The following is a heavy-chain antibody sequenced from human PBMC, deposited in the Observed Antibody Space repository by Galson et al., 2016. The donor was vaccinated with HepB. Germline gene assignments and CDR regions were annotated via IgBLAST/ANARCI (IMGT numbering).Heavy chain of an antibody. V-gene: IGHV3-11*01. J-gene: IGHJ1*01. D-gene: IGHD2-15*01. Sequence: SLRLSCAASGFPFTDHYMSWIRQTPVKGLEWVSYISSSGSTIYYADSVKGCFTISRDHAKNSLFLQMNSLRAAATAVYYCARGGRYCPDFWGQGTLVTVSS. CDR3: ARGGRYCPDF. CDR1: GFPFTDHY. CDR2: ISSSGSTI.